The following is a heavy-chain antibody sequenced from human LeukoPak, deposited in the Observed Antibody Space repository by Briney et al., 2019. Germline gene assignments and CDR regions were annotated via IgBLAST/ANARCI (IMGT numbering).Heavy chain of an antibody. Sequence: GGSLRLSCAVSGITFSSYAMHWVRQAPGKGLEWVAVISYDGSSKYYADSVKGRFTISRDNSENTLYVQVNSLRAEDTAVYYCSLGTYYYDSSGSQLDYWGQGTLVTVSS. CDR2: ISYDGSSK. V-gene: IGHV3-30-3*01. D-gene: IGHD3-22*01. CDR1: GITFSSYA. CDR3: SLGTYYYDSSGSQLDY. J-gene: IGHJ4*02.